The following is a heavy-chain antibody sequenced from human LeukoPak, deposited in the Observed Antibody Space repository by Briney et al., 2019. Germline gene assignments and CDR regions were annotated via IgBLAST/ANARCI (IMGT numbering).Heavy chain of an antibody. D-gene: IGHD6-19*01. V-gene: IGHV3-21*01. CDR3: ARDRYSSGWYDY. CDR1: GFTFSSYS. Sequence: PGGSLRLSCAASGFTFSSYSMNWVRQAPGKGLEWVSSISSSSSYIYYADSVKGRFTISRDNAKNSLYLQMNSLRAEDMAVYYCARDRYSSGWYDYWGQGTLVTVSS. J-gene: IGHJ4*02. CDR2: ISSSSSYI.